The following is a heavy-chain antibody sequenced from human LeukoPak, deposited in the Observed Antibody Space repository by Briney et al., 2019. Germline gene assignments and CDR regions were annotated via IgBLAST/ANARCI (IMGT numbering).Heavy chain of an antibody. CDR1: GGSISSGSYY. V-gene: IGHV4-61*01. D-gene: IGHD3-3*01. CDR3: ARAPPGGYDFWSGYYFDY. Sequence: PSETLSLTCTVSGGSISSGSYYWSWIRQPPGKGLEWIGYIYYSGSTNYNPSLKSRVTISADTSKNQFSLKLSSVTAADTAVYYCARAPPGGYDFWSGYYFDYWGRGTLVTVSS. J-gene: IGHJ4*02. CDR2: IYYSGST.